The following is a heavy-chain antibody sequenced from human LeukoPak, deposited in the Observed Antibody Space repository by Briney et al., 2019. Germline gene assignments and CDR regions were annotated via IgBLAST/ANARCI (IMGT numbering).Heavy chain of an antibody. J-gene: IGHJ3*01. V-gene: IGHV4-34*01. CDR1: GGSFSGYY. CDR3: ARGIAARL. D-gene: IGHD6-6*01. CDR2: MNHSGST. Sequence: PSETLSLTCAVYGGSFSGYYWSWIRQPPGRGLEWIGEMNHSGSTNYTPSLKSQVTISVDTSKNQFSLRLSSVTAADTAVDSCARGIAARLWGQGTMVTVSS.